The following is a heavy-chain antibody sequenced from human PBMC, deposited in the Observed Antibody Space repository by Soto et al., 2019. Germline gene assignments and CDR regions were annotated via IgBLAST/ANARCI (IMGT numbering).Heavy chain of an antibody. Sequence: GGSLRLSCAASGFTFSSYGMHWVRQAPGKGLEWVAVIWYDGSNKYYADSVKGRFTISRDNSKNTLYLQMNSLRAEDTAVYYCARERITMVRGGGYYYGMDVWGQGTTVTVSS. D-gene: IGHD3-10*01. CDR3: ARERITMVRGGGYYYGMDV. CDR2: IWYDGSNK. V-gene: IGHV3-33*01. CDR1: GFTFSSYG. J-gene: IGHJ6*02.